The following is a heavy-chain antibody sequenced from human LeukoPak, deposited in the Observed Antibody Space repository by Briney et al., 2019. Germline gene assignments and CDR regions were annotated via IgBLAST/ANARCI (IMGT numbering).Heavy chain of an antibody. CDR2: ISAYNGNT. Sequence: ASVKVSCKASGYTFTSYGISWVRQAPGQGLEWMGWISAYNGNTNYAQKLQGRVTMTTDTSTSTAYMELRSLRSDDTAVYYCAREHYYDSSGYYHGKYYFDYWGQGTLATVSS. V-gene: IGHV1-18*01. D-gene: IGHD3-22*01. CDR3: AREHYYDSSGYYHGKYYFDY. CDR1: GYTFTSYG. J-gene: IGHJ4*02.